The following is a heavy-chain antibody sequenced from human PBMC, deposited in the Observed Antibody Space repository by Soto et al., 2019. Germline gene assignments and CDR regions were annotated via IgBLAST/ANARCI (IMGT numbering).Heavy chain of an antibody. Sequence: SLKVSCKAAAYTFTSYDINWVRQAPGQGLEWMGGIIPIFGTANYAQKFQGRVTITADESTSTAYMELSSLRSEDTAVYYCARDDSRIAAAGTPFDYWG. CDR3: ARDDSRIAAAGTPFDY. D-gene: IGHD6-13*01. CDR2: IIPIFGTA. J-gene: IGHJ4*01. V-gene: IGHV1-69*01. CDR1: AYTFTSYD.